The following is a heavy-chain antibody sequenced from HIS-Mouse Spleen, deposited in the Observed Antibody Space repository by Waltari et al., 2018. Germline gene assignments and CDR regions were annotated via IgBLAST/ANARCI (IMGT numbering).Heavy chain of an antibody. V-gene: IGHV3-33*06. Sequence: QPGRSLRLSCAASGFTFSSYGMHWVRQAPGKGLEWVAVIWYDGSNKYYADSVKGRFTISRDNSKNTLYLQMNSLRAEDTAVYYCAKDLARKDSGYDAFDIWGQGTMVTVSS. CDR3: AKDLARKDSGYDAFDI. CDR1: GFTFSSYG. D-gene: IGHD5-12*01. CDR2: IWYDGSNK. J-gene: IGHJ3*02.